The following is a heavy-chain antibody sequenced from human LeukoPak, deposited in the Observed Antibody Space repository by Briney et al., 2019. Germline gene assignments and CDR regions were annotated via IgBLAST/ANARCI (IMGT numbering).Heavy chain of an antibody. D-gene: IGHD6-19*01. CDR1: GGSISSYD. V-gene: IGHV4-59*10. Sequence: SETLCLTCTVSGGSISSYDWSWIRQPAGKGLEWVGRIYTSGNTNYHPSLKSRVTMSVDTSKNQFSLKLSSVTAADTAMYYCATYSSGWPFFDYWGPGTLVTVSS. J-gene: IGHJ4*02. CDR2: IYTSGNT. CDR3: ATYSSGWPFFDY.